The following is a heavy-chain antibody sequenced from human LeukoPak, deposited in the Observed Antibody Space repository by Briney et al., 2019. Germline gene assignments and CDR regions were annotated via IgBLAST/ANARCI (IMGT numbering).Heavy chain of an antibody. CDR2: INHSGST. D-gene: IGHD2-21*02. CDR3: ARGLYCGGDYFNYFDY. J-gene: IGHJ4*02. Sequence: PSETLSLTCAVYGGSFSGYYWSWIRQPPGKGLEWIGEINHSGSTNYNPSLKSRVTISVDTSKNQFSLKLSSVTAADTAVYYCARGLYCGGDYFNYFDYWGQGTLVTVSS. CDR1: GGSFSGYY. V-gene: IGHV4-34*01.